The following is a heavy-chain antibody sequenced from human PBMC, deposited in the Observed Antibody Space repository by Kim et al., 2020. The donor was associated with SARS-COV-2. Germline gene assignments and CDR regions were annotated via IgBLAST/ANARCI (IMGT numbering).Heavy chain of an antibody. CDR2: ISYDGSNK. CDR1: GFTFSSYG. V-gene: IGHV3-30*18. J-gene: IGHJ6*01. D-gene: IGHD4-4*01. CDR3: AKDRANTVNTHWDYYYG. Sequence: GGSLRLSCAASGFTFSSYGMHWVRQAPGKGLEWVAVISYDGSNKYYADSVKGRFTISRDNSKNTLYLQMNSLRAEDTAVYYCAKDRANTVNTHWDYYYG.